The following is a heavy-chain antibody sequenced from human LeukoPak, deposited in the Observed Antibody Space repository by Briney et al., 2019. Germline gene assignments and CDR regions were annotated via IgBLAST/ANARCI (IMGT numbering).Heavy chain of an antibody. CDR1: GFSFRNDG. CDR3: AKGAAVRDDPFDI. Sequence: PGGSLRLSCVASGFSFRNDGMHWVRQAPGKGLEWVAVISYDGSNKYYADSVKGRFTISRDNSKSTLYLQMNSLRTEDTAVYYCAKGAAVRDDPFDIWAQGTMFTVSS. V-gene: IGHV3-30*18. J-gene: IGHJ3*02. CDR2: ISYDGSNK. D-gene: IGHD6-13*01.